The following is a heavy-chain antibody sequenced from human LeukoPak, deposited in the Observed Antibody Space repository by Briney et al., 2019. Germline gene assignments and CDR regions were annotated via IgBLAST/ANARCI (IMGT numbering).Heavy chain of an antibody. D-gene: IGHD6-13*01. V-gene: IGHV4-59*01. CDR1: GGSISSYY. J-gene: IGHJ2*01. CDR2: IYYSGST. Sequence: PSETLSPTCTVTGGSISSYYWSWIRQPPGKGLEWIGYIYYSGSTNYNPSLKSRVTISVDTSKNQFSLKLSSVTAADTAVYYCARGYSSSWLWYFDLWGRGTLVTVSS. CDR3: ARGYSSSWLWYFDL.